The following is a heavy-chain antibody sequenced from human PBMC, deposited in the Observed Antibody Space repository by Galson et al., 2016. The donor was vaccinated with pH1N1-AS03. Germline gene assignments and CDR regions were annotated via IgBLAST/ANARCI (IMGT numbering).Heavy chain of an antibody. J-gene: IGHJ4*02. V-gene: IGHV1-18*01. D-gene: IGHD3-3*01. CDR3: ARDESGYMY. CDR1: GYTFVNYG. Sequence: SVKVSCKASGYTFVNYGISWVRRAPGQGLEWMGWISGYDGHTGYARKFQGRVTMTTDTSTNTAYMELRSLTSDDTAVYYCARDESGYMYWGQGTLVTVSS. CDR2: ISGYDGHT.